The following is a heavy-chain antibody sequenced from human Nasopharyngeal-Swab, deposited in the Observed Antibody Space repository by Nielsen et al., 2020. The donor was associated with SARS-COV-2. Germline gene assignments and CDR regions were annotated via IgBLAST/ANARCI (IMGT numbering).Heavy chain of an antibody. CDR1: GDTVSNKNAA. CDR2: TFYMSGWLN. D-gene: IGHD2-15*01. J-gene: IGHJ4*02. V-gene: IGHV6-1*01. CDR3: ARWLNYCSSGTCYSHFDS. Sequence: SETLSLTCVISGDTVSNKNAAWIWVRHSPSRGLEWLGRTFYMSGWLNDYAASVRSRASINPDTSRNQFSLQLDSVTPEDTAVYYCARWLNYCSSGTCYSHFDSWGQGTLVTVSS.